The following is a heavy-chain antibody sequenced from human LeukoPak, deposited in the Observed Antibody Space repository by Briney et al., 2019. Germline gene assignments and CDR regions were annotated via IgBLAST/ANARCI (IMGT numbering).Heavy chain of an antibody. CDR3: ARDCSSTSCSSFDP. CDR1: GGTFSSYA. CDR2: IIPIFGTV. Sequence: SVKVSCKASGGTFSSYAISWVRQAPGQGLEWMGGIIPIFGTVNYAQKFQGRVTITADKSTSTAYMELSSLRSEDTAVYYCARDCSSTSCSSFDPWGQGTLVTVSS. D-gene: IGHD2-2*01. J-gene: IGHJ5*02. V-gene: IGHV1-69*06.